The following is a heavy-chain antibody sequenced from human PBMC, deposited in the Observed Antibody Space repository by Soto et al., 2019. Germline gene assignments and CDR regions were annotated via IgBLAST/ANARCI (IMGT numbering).Heavy chain of an antibody. Sequence: SETLSLTCNVSGGSISSGDYYWSWIRQPPGKGLEWIGYIYFSESTSYNPSLKSRVTISVDTSKNQFSLKLSSVTAADTAVYYCARCVEMAPWYFDYWGQGTLVTVSS. CDR2: IYFSEST. V-gene: IGHV4-30-4*02. CDR1: GGSISSGDYY. CDR3: ARCVEMAPWYFDY. D-gene: IGHD5-12*01. J-gene: IGHJ4*02.